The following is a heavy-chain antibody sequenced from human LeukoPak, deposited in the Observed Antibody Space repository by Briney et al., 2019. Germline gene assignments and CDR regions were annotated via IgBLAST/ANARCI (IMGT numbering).Heavy chain of an antibody. CDR3: ARETPYGSLTFDY. D-gene: IGHD3-10*01. J-gene: IGHJ4*02. V-gene: IGHV3-7*03. CDR2: MQPDGGEK. CDR1: GFTFRSYW. Sequence: GGSLRLSCAASGFTFRSYWMSWVRQAPGEGLEWVANMQPDGGEKYYVDSVKGRFTISRDNAKNSLYLQMNSLRAEDTAVYYCARETPYGSLTFDYWGQGTRVTVSS.